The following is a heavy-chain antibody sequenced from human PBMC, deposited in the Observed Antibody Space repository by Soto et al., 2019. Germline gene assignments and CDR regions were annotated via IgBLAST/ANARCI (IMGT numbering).Heavy chain of an antibody. D-gene: IGHD6-13*01. V-gene: IGHV3-53*01. CDR2: IYSGGST. CDR1: GFTVSSNY. Sequence: EVQLVESGGGLIQPGGSLRLSCAASGFTVSSNYMSWVRQAPGKGLEWVSVIYSGGSTYYAHSVKGRFTISRDNSKNTLYLQMNSLRAEDTAVYYCAGTGLGIAAAGTGGGDYWGPGTLVTVSS. J-gene: IGHJ4*02. CDR3: AGTGLGIAAAGTGGGDY.